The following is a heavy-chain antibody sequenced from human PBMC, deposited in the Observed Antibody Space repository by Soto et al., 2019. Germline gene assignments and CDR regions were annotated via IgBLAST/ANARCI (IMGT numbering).Heavy chain of an antibody. CDR2: IRSKVNNYAT. V-gene: IGHV3-73*01. J-gene: IGHJ4*02. Sequence: EVQVVESGGGLVQPGGSLKLSCAASGFTFSGSAVYWVRQASGKGLEWVGRIRSKVNNYATVYAASVEGRFTISRDDSNNTAYLQMNRLKIEDPAVYYCTSPPHDLADYFYFWCPGTRVTVSS. CDR3: TSPPHDLADYFYF. CDR1: GFTFSGSA.